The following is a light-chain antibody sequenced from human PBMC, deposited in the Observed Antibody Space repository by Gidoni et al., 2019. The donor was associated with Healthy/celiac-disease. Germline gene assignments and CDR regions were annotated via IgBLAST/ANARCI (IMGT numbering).Light chain of an antibody. Sequence: QSALTQPPSASGSPGQSVTISCTGTSSDVGGENYVSWYQQHPGKAPKLMIYEVSKRPSGVPERFAGSKSGNTASLTVSGLQAEDEADYYCSSYAGSNNLGVFGGGTKLTVL. CDR3: SSYAGSNNLGV. CDR1: SSDVGGENY. CDR2: EVS. V-gene: IGLV2-8*01. J-gene: IGLJ2*01.